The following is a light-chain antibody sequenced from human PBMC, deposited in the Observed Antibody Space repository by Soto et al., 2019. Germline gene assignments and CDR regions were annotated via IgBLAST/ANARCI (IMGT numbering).Light chain of an antibody. V-gene: IGKV3-20*01. J-gene: IGKJ4*01. CDR1: PTIGRNY. CDR2: STS. Sequence: EIVLTQSPGTLSLSPGETATLSCRASPTIGRNYLAWYQQKPGQAPRLLIFSTSTRATVIPERFSGGGSGSDFTLSISRLEPEDFAVYYCQQYASSPLLTFGGGTKVEIK. CDR3: QQYASSPLLT.